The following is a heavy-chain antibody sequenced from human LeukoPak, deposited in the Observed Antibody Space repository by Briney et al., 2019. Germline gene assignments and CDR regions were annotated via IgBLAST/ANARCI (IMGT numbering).Heavy chain of an antibody. J-gene: IGHJ4*02. CDR2: ISYDGSNK. CDR1: GFTFSSYA. Sequence: PGRSLRLSCAASGFTFSSYAMHWVRQAPGKGLEWVAVISYDGSNKYYADSVKGRFTISRDNSKNTLYLQMNSLRAEDTAVYYCARPYDFWSGYSAPDYWGQGTLVTVSS. CDR3: ARPYDFWSGYSAPDY. V-gene: IGHV3-30-3*01. D-gene: IGHD3-3*01.